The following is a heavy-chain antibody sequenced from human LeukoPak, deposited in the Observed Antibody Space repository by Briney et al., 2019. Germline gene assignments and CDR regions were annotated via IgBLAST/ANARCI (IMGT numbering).Heavy chain of an antibody. CDR1: GGTFSSYA. CDR3: AREDLTYYDFWSGYRNNWFDP. Sequence: SVKVSCKAPGGTFSSYAISWVRQAPRQGLEWMGGIIPIFGTANYAQKFQGRVTITADESTSTADMELSSLRSEDTAVYYCAREDLTYYDFWSGYRNNWFDPWGQGTLVTVSS. CDR2: IIPIFGTA. D-gene: IGHD3-3*01. J-gene: IGHJ5*02. V-gene: IGHV1-69*13.